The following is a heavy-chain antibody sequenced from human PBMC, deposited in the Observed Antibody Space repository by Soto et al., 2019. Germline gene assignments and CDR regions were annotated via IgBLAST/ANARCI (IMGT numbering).Heavy chain of an antibody. V-gene: IGHV3-23*01. CDR2: ISGSGGST. D-gene: IGHD3-9*01. Sequence: EVQLLESGGGLVQPWGSLRLSCAASGFTFSSYAMSWVRHAPGKGLEWVSAISGSGGSTYYADSVKGRFTISRDNSKNTLYLHMNSLRDEDTAVYYCAKDGNPIPYLTGYYRLGWFDPWGQGTLVTVSS. CDR1: GFTFSSYA. J-gene: IGHJ5*02. CDR3: AKDGNPIPYLTGYYRLGWFDP.